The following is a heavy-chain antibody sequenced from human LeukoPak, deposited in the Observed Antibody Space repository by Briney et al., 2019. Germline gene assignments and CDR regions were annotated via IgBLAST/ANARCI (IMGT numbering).Heavy chain of an antibody. J-gene: IGHJ4*02. CDR1: GFTFSDYY. Sequence: GGSLRLSCAASGFTFSDYYMSWIRQAPGKGLEWVSYISSSGSTIYYADSVKGRFTISRDNAKNSLYLQMNSLKTEDTAVYYCTTGGLYDILTGYYYWGQGTLVTVSS. D-gene: IGHD3-9*01. CDR2: ISSSGSTI. CDR3: TTGGLYDILTGYYY. V-gene: IGHV3-11*01.